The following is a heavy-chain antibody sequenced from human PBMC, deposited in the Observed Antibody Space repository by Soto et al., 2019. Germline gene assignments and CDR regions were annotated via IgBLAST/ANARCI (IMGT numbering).Heavy chain of an antibody. D-gene: IGHD2-2*01. CDR2: ISGAGGNT. V-gene: IGHV3-23*01. Sequence: EVQLLESGGGLVQPGGSLRLSCAASGFAFGAYAMTWVRQAPGKGLEWVSVISGAGGNTYYADSVKGRFTVSRDNSKKMLYLEMNSLRVEDTAIYYCAKDPVPQLLPSWWFDPWGQGTRVTDSS. J-gene: IGHJ5*02. CDR3: AKDPVPQLLPSWWFDP. CDR1: GFAFGAYA.